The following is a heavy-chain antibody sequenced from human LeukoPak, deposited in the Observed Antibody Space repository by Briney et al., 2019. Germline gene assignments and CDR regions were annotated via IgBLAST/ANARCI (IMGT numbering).Heavy chain of an antibody. CDR3: ARVGGYSGSFCFDY. D-gene: IGHD1-26*01. Sequence: GGSLRLSCVASRFTFSTFVMHWVRQAPGKGLEYVSGISSNGVSTYYANSVKGRFTISRDNSKNTLYLQMGSLRVEDISVYYCARVGGYSGSFCFDYWGQGTLVTVSS. CDR2: ISSNGVST. J-gene: IGHJ4*02. CDR1: RFTFSTFV. V-gene: IGHV3-64*01.